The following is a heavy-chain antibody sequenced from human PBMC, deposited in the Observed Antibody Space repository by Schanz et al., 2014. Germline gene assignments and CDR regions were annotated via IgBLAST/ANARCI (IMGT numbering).Heavy chain of an antibody. Sequence: QVQMVESGGGVVQPGRSLRLSCAASGFTFSSYAMHWVRQAPGKGLEWVALISNDGSIKYYADSVEGRFTISRDRFQNTLYLRMSSLRAEDTAVYYCARPRFDYGEVDYWGQGTLVNVSS. V-gene: IGHV3-30*14. J-gene: IGHJ4*02. D-gene: IGHD4-17*01. CDR3: ARPRFDYGEVDY. CDR2: ISNDGSIK. CDR1: GFTFSSYA.